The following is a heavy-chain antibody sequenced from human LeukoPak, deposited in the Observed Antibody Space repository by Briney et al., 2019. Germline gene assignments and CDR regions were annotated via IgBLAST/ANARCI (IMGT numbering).Heavy chain of an antibody. CDR2: IYPDDSDT. Sequence: GESLKISCKGSGFNFTTSWIGWVRQMPGKGLEWMGIIYPDDSDTRYSLSFQGQVTISADKSISTAYLQWSSLKASDTAMYYCARPIGGRSSGYYFDYWGQGTLVTVSS. J-gene: IGHJ4*02. CDR1: GFNFTTSW. D-gene: IGHD3-22*01. CDR3: ARPIGGRSSGYYFDY. V-gene: IGHV5-51*01.